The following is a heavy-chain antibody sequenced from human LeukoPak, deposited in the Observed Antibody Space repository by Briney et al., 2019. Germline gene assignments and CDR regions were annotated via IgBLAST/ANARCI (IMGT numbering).Heavy chain of an antibody. J-gene: IGHJ3*02. Sequence: SETLSLTRTVSGGSISSYYWSWIRQPPVKGLEWIGYIYYSGSTNYNPSLKSRVTISVDTSKNQFSLKLSSVTAADTAVYYCARTHHDAFDIWGQGTMVTVSS. CDR3: ARTHHDAFDI. CDR1: GGSISSYY. V-gene: IGHV4-59*01. CDR2: IYYSGST.